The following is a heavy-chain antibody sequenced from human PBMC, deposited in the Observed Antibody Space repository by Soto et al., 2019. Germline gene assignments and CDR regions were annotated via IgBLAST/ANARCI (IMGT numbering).Heavy chain of an antibody. CDR2: TYITGDT. Sequence: SETLSLTCSVSGDSISTYYWSWIRQSAGKGLEWIGRTYITGDTNYNPSLKSRLTMSVDTSKNQLSLKLSSVTAADTAVYYCAYGGSAEGYFDSWGQGALVTVSS. V-gene: IGHV4-4*07. CDR3: AYGGSAEGYFDS. J-gene: IGHJ4*03. CDR1: GDSISTYY. D-gene: IGHD1-26*01.